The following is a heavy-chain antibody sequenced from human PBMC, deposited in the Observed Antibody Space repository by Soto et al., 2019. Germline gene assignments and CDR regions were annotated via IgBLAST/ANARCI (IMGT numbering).Heavy chain of an antibody. V-gene: IGHV1-2*04. Sequence: HVQLVQSGAEVKEPGASVKVSCKASGYTFTCYYMHWVRQAPGQGLEWMGWINPNSGGTNYAQKLQGWVTMTTDTSISTACMELSRLRSEDTAVYDCARDNKDFGDAWCDPWCQGTLVTVSS. D-gene: IGHD4-17*01. J-gene: IGHJ5*02. CDR3: ARDNKDFGDAWCDP. CDR2: INPNSGGT. CDR1: GYTFTCYY.